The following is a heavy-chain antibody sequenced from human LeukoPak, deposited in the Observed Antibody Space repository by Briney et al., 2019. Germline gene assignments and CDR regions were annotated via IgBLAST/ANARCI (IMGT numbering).Heavy chain of an antibody. CDR3: AREPPPNPGYSDN. D-gene: IGHD5-12*01. Sequence: PGGSLRLSRPRSGFTFSRYWMHWLRQAPGKGLTWVSRINRDGRSTTYADSVKGRFTISRDNAKNTLYLQMNSLRVADTAVYYCAREPPPNPGYSDNGGQGTLVTVSS. V-gene: IGHV3-74*01. CDR1: GFTFSRYW. CDR2: INRDGRST. J-gene: IGHJ4*02.